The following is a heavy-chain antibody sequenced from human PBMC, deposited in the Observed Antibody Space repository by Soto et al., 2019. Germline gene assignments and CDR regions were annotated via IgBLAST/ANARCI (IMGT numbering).Heavy chain of an antibody. CDR3: ARLGGSVVPAAYVGY. J-gene: IGHJ4*02. D-gene: IGHD2-2*01. V-gene: IGHV3-11*06. CDR2: ITSSSAYT. Sequence: QVQLVESGGGLVKPEGSLRLSCAASGFTFSDYYMSWIRQAPGKGLEWVSYITSSSAYTKYADSVKGRFTISRDNAKNSLYLQMTSLRAEDTAVYYCARLGGSVVPAAYVGYWGQGTLVAVSS. CDR1: GFTFSDYY.